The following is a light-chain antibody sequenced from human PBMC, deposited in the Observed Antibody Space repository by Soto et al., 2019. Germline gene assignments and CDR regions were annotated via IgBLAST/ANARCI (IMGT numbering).Light chain of an antibody. J-gene: IGLJ1*01. CDR2: GNS. CDR3: QSYDSSLSGSSV. CDR1: SSNIGAGYD. Sequence: SGLAQPPSVSGAPGHRVTISCTGSSSNIGAGYDVHWYQQLPGTAPKLLIYGNSNRPSGVPDRFSGSKSGTSASLAITGLQAEDEADYYCQSYDSSLSGSSVFGTGTKVTVL. V-gene: IGLV1-40*01.